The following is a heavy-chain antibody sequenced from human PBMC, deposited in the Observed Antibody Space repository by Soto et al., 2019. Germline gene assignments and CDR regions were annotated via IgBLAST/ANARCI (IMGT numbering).Heavy chain of an antibody. J-gene: IGHJ4*02. V-gene: IGHV1-69*02. CDR1: GGTFRNYP. CDR2: IFPLTDIP. Sequence: QVQLVQSGTEVKKPGSSVKVSCKASGGTFRNYPINWVRQAPGQGLEWMGSIFPLTDIPDYAQNFQARLTISEDKSTNTAYMELSSLTADDTAMYFCAGGPLVVLNYFESWGQGTLVTVSS. CDR3: AGGPLVVLNYFES.